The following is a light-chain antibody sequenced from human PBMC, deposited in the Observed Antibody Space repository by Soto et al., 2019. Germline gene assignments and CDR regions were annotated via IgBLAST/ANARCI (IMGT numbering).Light chain of an antibody. CDR1: QSVSNNY. V-gene: IGKV3-20*01. CDR2: GAS. CDR3: QQYVSIPLT. Sequence: EIVLTQSPGTLSLSPGERATLSCRASQSVSNNYLAWYQQKPGQAPRLLIYGASSRATGIPDRFSGSGSGTDFTLTISRLEPEDLAVYYCQQYVSIPLTFGGGTKVDIK. J-gene: IGKJ4*01.